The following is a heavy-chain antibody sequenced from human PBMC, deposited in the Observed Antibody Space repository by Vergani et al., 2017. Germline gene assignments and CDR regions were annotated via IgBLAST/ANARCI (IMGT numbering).Heavy chain of an antibody. Sequence: EVQLLESGGGLVQPGGSLRLSCAASGFTFSSYWMHWVRQAPGKGLVWVSRINSDGSSTSYADSVKGRFTISRDNAKNTLYLQMNSLRAEDTAVYYCARCFGGYVREVDVWGKGTTVTVSS. CDR3: ARCFGGYVREVDV. CDR1: GFTFSSYW. CDR2: INSDGSST. D-gene: IGHD3-22*01. J-gene: IGHJ6*04. V-gene: IGHV3-74*02.